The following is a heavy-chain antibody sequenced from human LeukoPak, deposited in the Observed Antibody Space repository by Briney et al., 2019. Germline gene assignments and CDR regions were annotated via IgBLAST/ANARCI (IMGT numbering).Heavy chain of an antibody. J-gene: IGHJ4*02. CDR1: GYTFTSYG. V-gene: IGHV1-18*01. CDR2: ISAYNGNT. Sequence: ASVKVSCKASGYTFTSYGISWVRQAPGQGLEWMGWISAYNGNTNYAQKVQGRVTMTTDTSTSTAYMELRSLRSDDTAVYYCARPIRYYDSSGYQSMGNPFDYWGQGTLVTVSS. CDR3: ARPIRYYDSSGYQSMGNPFDY. D-gene: IGHD3-22*01.